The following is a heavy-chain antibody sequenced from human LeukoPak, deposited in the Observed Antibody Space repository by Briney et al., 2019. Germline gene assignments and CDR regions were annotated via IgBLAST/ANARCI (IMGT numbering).Heavy chain of an antibody. CDR1: GFTFSTYW. J-gene: IGHJ6*02. Sequence: GGSLRLSCAASGFTFSTYWMHWVRQAPGKGLVWLSRTSNDGSSTTYADSVKGRFTISRDNAKNTLYVQMDSLRAEDTAVYYCARGVWRSYGLDVWGQGTTVTVSS. CDR3: ARGVWRSYGLDV. CDR2: TSNDGSST. V-gene: IGHV3-74*01.